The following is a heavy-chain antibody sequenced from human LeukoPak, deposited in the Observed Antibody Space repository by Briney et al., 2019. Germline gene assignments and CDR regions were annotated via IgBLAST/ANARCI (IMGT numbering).Heavy chain of an antibody. CDR3: ARGRAWGWDAGSGDYFDY. CDR1: GYTFTSYD. CDR2: MNPNSGNT. Sequence: ASVKVSCKASGYTFTSYDINWVRQATAQGLDWMGRMNPNSGNTGYAQKFQGRVTMTRNTSISTAYMELSSLRSEDTAVYYCARGRAWGWDAGSGDYFDYWGQGTLVTVSS. D-gene: IGHD1-26*01. J-gene: IGHJ4*02. V-gene: IGHV1-8*01.